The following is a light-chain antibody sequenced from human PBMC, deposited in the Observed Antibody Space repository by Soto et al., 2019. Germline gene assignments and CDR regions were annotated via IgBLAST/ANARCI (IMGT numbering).Light chain of an antibody. CDR3: QQSYRTPT. J-gene: IGKJ5*01. CDR1: QSINRY. CDR2: GAS. Sequence: IQMTQSPSSLSASVGDRVTITCRASQSINRYLNWYQQKQGKAPTLLIYGASTLQSGVPSRFSGSGSGTDYTLTISSLQPEDFATYYCQQSYRTPTFGQGTRLEIK. V-gene: IGKV1-39*01.